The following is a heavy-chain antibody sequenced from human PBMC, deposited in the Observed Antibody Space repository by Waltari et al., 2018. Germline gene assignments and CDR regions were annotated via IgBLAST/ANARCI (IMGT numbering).Heavy chain of an antibody. CDR3: AKQFGSGTYYLDY. CDR1: GFTFSSYA. D-gene: IGHD3-10*01. V-gene: IGHV3-23*01. CDR2: ISGSGGSK. J-gene: IGHJ4*02. Sequence: EVQLLESGGGWVQPGGSLRLSCAASGFTFSSYAMSWVRQAPGKGLKWVSAISGSGGSKYYADSVKGRFTISRDNSKNTLYLQMDSLRAEDTAVYYCAKQFGSGTYYLDYWGQGTLVTVSS.